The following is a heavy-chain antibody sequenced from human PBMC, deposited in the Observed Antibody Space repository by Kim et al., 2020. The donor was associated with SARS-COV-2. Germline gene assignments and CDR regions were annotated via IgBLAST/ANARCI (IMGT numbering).Heavy chain of an antibody. CDR3: AKAGQRLVWGYFDY. CDR1: GFTFSSYA. CDR2: IRDRGGRT. J-gene: IGHJ4*02. V-gene: IGHV3-23*01. D-gene: IGHD6-13*01. Sequence: GGSLSLYWTASGFTFSSYAMTWVRQAPGKGLEWVSGIRDRGGRTYYADSVKGRFTISRDNSKNTLYLQISTLSAEDTALYYCAKAGQRLVWGYFDYWGQG.